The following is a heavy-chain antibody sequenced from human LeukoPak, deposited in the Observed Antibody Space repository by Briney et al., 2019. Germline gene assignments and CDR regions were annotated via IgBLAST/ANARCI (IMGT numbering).Heavy chain of an antibody. J-gene: IGHJ4*02. CDR2: IYYSGST. V-gene: IGHV4-39*01. D-gene: IGHD3-10*01. CDR3: ARQVGDTYYYGSGSYKVDY. Sequence: SETLSLTCTVSGGSISSSSYYWGWIRQPPGKGLEWIGSIYYSGSTYYNPSLKSRVTISVDTSKNQFSLKLSSVTAADTAVYYCARQVGDTYYYGSGSYKVDYWGQGTLVTVPS. CDR1: GGSISSSSYY.